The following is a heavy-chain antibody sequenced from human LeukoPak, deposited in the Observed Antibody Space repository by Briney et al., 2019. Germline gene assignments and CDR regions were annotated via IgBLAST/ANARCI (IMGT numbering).Heavy chain of an antibody. Sequence: GGSLRLSCTTSGFTFGDYVVSWIRQAPGKGLEWVGFIRSKPYGGTTEYAASMKGRFTISRDDSKSIAYLQMNSLKTEDTAVYYCTRGSDTIFGVARDGFDHWGQGTLVTVSS. CDR2: IRSKPYGGTT. CDR1: GFTFGDYV. J-gene: IGHJ4*02. CDR3: TRGSDTIFGVARDGFDH. D-gene: IGHD3-3*01. V-gene: IGHV3-49*03.